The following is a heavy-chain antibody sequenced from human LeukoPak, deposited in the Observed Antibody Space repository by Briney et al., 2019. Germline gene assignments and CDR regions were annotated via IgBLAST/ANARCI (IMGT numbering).Heavy chain of an antibody. Sequence: SQTLSHTCTVSGGSISSGGYYWSWIRQHPGKGLEWIGYIYYSGSTYYNPSLKSRVTISVDTSKNQFSLKLSSVTAADTAVYYCARGSPELVVFDYWGQGTLVTVSS. D-gene: IGHD2-8*02. J-gene: IGHJ4*02. CDR2: IYYSGST. V-gene: IGHV4-31*03. CDR1: GGSISSGGYY. CDR3: ARGSPELVVFDY.